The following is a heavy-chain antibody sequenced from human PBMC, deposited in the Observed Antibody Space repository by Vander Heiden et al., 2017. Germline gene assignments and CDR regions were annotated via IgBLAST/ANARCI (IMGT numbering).Heavy chain of an antibody. J-gene: IGHJ4*02. CDR3: AREGSGWYYFDY. CDR1: GFSLSTSGMR. D-gene: IGHD6-19*01. CDR2: IDWDDDK. V-gene: IGHV2-70*04. Sequence: QGTLKESGPALVKPTQTLTLTCTFSGFSLSTSGMRVSWIRQPPGKALELLARIDWDDDKFYTTSLKTRLTISWDTSKNQVVLAMTNMDPVDTATYYCAREGSGWYYFDYWGQGTLVTVSS.